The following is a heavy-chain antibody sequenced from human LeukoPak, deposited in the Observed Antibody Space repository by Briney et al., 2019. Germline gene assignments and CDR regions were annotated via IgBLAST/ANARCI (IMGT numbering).Heavy chain of an antibody. CDR3: ARLYCSGTSCSSSFDY. J-gene: IGHJ4*02. CDR2: IKQDGSAK. CDR1: GFTFSTYG. Sequence: GGSRRLSCAASGFTFSTYGMSWVRQAPGKGREWLANIKQDGSAKYYVDSVKGRFTISRDNARNSLYLQMNSLRAEDAAVYYCARLYCSGTSCSSSFDYWGQGALVTVSS. V-gene: IGHV3-7*04. D-gene: IGHD2-2*01.